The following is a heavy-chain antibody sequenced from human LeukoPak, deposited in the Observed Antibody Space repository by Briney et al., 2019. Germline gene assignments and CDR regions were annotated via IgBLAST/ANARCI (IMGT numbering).Heavy chain of an antibody. CDR2: IIPIFGTA. CDR1: GGTFSCYA. CDR3: ASDYDILTGPKPYYYYGMDV. J-gene: IGHJ6*04. D-gene: IGHD3-9*01. V-gene: IGHV1-69*13. Sequence: GASVKVSCKASGGTFSCYAISWVRQAPGQGLEWMGGIIPIFGTANYAQKFQGRVTITADESTSTAYMELSSLRSEDTAVYYCASDYDILTGPKPYYYYGMDVWGKGTTVTVSS.